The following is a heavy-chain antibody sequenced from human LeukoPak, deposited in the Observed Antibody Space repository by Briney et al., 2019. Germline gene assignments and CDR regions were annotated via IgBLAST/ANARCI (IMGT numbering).Heavy chain of an antibody. V-gene: IGHV3-15*01. CDR3: TTAISITMIVVS. CDR2: IKSKTDGGTT. CDR1: GFTFSSYS. J-gene: IGHJ4*02. D-gene: IGHD3-22*01. Sequence: GGSLRLSCAASGFTFSSYSMNWVRQAPGKGLEWVGRIKSKTDGGTTDYAAPVKGRFTISRDDSKNTLYLQMNSLKTEDTAVYYCTTAISITMIVVSWGQGTLVTVSS.